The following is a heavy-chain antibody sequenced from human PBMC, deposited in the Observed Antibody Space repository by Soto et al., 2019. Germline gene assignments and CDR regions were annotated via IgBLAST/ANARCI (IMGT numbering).Heavy chain of an antibody. CDR1: GGSISSYY. CDR2: IYYSGST. D-gene: IGHD5-12*01. CDR3: ARRMDIVAGFDY. Sequence: SETLSLTCTVSGGSISSYYWSWIRQPPGKGLEWIGYIYYSGSTNYNPSLKSRVTISVDTSKNQFSLKLSSVTAADTAVYYCARRMDIVAGFDYWGQGTLVTVSS. V-gene: IGHV4-59*08. J-gene: IGHJ4*02.